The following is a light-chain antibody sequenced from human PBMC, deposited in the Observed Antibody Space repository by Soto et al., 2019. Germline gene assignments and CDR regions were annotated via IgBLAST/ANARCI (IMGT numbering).Light chain of an antibody. CDR3: QQYGRSPPIT. Sequence: EIVLTQSPGTLSLSPWERGTLFCRASQSVSSNYLAGYQQKPGQAPRLLIYGESSRATGIPDRFSGSGSGTDFALTIRRLEPEDFAVYYCQQYGRSPPITFGQGTRLEI. CDR2: GES. J-gene: IGKJ5*01. V-gene: IGKV3-20*01. CDR1: QSVSSNY.